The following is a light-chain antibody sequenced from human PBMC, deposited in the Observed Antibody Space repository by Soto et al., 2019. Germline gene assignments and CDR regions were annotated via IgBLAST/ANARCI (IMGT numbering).Light chain of an antibody. V-gene: IGKV1-39*01. CDR1: QSIRYY. J-gene: IGKJ2*01. Sequence: DIQMTQSPSSLSASVGDRVTITCRASQSIRYYLNWYQQKPGNAPKLLIYAASSLQSGVPSRFSGSGSGTDFTLTISSLQPEDFATYYCQQSYSTPQTTFGQGTKLEIK. CDR2: AAS. CDR3: QQSYSTPQTT.